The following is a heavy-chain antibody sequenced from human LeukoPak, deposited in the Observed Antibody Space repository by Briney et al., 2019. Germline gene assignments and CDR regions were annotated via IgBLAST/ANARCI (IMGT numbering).Heavy chain of an antibody. CDR3: AKTHHVVSWAIDI. CDR1: GFSFSSYS. D-gene: IGHD2-21*01. J-gene: IGHJ3*02. V-gene: IGHV3-48*01. Sequence: GGSLRLSCTASGFSFSSYSMNWVRQAPGRGLEWISYIFSSSSTIYYADSVKGRFTISRDNAKNSLYLQMNSLRAEDTAVYYCAKTHHVVSWAIDIWGQGTMVTVSS. CDR2: IFSSSSTI.